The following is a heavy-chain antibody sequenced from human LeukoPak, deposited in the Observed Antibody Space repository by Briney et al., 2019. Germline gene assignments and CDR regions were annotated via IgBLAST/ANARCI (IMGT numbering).Heavy chain of an antibody. J-gene: IGHJ4*02. D-gene: IGHD2-15*01. CDR2: INTSGNTI. Sequence: GGSLRLSCAASGFTFSSYSMSWVRQAPGKGLEWVSFINTSGNTIYYVDSLKGRFAISRDNAKNSLYLQMNSLRAEDTAVYYCARIRSGNYIDYWGQGTLVTVSS. CDR3: ARIRSGNYIDY. V-gene: IGHV3-48*01. CDR1: GFTFSSYS.